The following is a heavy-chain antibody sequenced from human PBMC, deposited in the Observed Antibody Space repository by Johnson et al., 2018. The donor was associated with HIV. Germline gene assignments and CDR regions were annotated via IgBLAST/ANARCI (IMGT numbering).Heavy chain of an antibody. CDR3: ASPQAGDYPQDDAFHI. CDR2: ISSGGSTI. V-gene: IGHV3-11*04. CDR1: GFTFSDYY. D-gene: IGHD4-17*01. Sequence: QVQVVESGGGLVKPGGSLRLSCAASGFTFSDYYMSWIRQAPGKGLEWVSYISSGGSTIYYADSLKGRFTISRDNAQNTLYLQMNSLRAEDTAVYYCASPQAGDYPQDDAFHIWGQGTVVTVSS. J-gene: IGHJ3*02.